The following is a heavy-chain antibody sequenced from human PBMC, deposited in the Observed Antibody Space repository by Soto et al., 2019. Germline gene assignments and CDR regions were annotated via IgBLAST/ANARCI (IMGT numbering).Heavy chain of an antibody. J-gene: IGHJ4*02. CDR2: ISGSGADT. D-gene: IGHD3-22*01. V-gene: IGHV3-23*01. Sequence: EVQLLESGGGLVQPGGSLILSCAASGFTFTNYAMSWVRQAPGKGLEWVSGISGSGADTFYADSVKGRFTISRDNSKNTLYLQMNSLRAEDTALYYCTKISCGITMTVVDRGTFDSWGQGTLVTVSS. CDR3: TKISCGITMTVVDRGTFDS. CDR1: GFTFTNYA.